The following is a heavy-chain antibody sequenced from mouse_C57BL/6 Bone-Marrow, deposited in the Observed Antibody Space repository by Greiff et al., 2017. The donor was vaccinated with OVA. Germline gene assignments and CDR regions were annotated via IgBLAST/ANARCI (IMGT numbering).Heavy chain of an antibody. CDR2: IYPGSGST. D-gene: IGHD3-3*01. Sequence: QVHVKQSGAELVKPGASVKMSCKASGYTFTSYWITWVKQRPGQGLEWIGDIYPGSGSTNYNEKFKSKATLTVDTSSSTAYMQLSSLTSEDSAVYYCAREGTGYFDYWGQGTTLTVSS. J-gene: IGHJ2*01. V-gene: IGHV1-55*01. CDR1: GYTFTSYW. CDR3: AREGTGYFDY.